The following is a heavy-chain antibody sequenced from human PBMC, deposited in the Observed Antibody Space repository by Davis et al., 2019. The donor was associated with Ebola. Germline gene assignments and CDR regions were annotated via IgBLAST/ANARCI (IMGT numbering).Heavy chain of an antibody. CDR2: INPNSGGT. Sequence: ASVKVSCKASGYTFTGYYMHWVRQAPGQGLEWMGRINPNSGGTNYAQKFQGWVTMTRDTSISTAYMELSRLRSDDTAVYYCARDTAAAGTQDYYYGMDVWGQGTTVTVSS. D-gene: IGHD6-13*01. V-gene: IGHV1-2*04. J-gene: IGHJ6*02. CDR3: ARDTAAAGTQDYYYGMDV. CDR1: GYTFTGYY.